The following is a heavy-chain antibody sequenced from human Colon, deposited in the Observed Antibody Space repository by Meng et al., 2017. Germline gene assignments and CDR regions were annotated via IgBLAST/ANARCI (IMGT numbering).Heavy chain of an antibody. CDR1: GGSFSGFY. J-gene: IGHJ5*02. Sequence: QGQSRQGGAGLLKPSETLSLTCAVSGGSFSGFYWSWIRQPPGKGPEWIGEIDHFGISNYNSSLKGRLTMSVDTSKKQISLTLTSVTAADTAVYYCAAGLRHGDWFDPWGPGTLVTVSS. V-gene: IGHV4-34*02. CDR3: AAGLRHGDWFDP. CDR2: IDHFGIS. D-gene: IGHD4-17*01.